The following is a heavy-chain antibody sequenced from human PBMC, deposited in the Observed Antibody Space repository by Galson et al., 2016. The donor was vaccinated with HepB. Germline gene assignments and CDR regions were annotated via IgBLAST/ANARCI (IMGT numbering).Heavy chain of an antibody. CDR3: ARRAETALGNFWYGYGMDV. V-gene: IGHV3-23*01. CDR2: ISANGEAA. Sequence: LRLSCAASGFTFSMYDMNWVRQAPGKGLEWVSIISANGEAAYYTDSVKGRFTISRDSSKNTLYLQMESLRAEDTAVFYCARRAETALGNFWYGYGMDVWGQGTTVTVSS. J-gene: IGHJ6*02. CDR1: GFTFSMYD. D-gene: IGHD3-3*01.